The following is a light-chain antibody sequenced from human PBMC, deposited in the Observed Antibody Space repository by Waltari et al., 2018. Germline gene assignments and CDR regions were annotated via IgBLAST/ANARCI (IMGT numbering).Light chain of an antibody. J-gene: IGKJ2*01. CDR3: QQYNNFPYT. CDR1: PSISDW. CDR2: EAS. Sequence: DIQMTQSPSPLSASVGDTVTIPSRASPSISDWLAWYQQKPGKAPKLLIHEASNLENGVPSRFSGSGSGTEFTLTISSLQPDDFATYYCQQYNNFPYTFGQGTKLEIK. V-gene: IGKV1-5*01.